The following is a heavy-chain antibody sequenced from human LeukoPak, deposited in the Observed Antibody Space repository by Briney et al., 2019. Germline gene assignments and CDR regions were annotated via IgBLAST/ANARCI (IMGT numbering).Heavy chain of an antibody. CDR1: GFTFSSYG. D-gene: IGHD4-17*01. Sequence: PWGSLRLSCAASGFTFSSYGMHWVRQAPGKGPEWVAFIRYDGSNKYYADSVKGRFTISRDNSKNTLYLQMNSLRAEDTAVYYCAKDRSDYGIFDYWGQGTLVTVSS. J-gene: IGHJ4*02. CDR3: AKDRSDYGIFDY. CDR2: IRYDGSNK. V-gene: IGHV3-30*02.